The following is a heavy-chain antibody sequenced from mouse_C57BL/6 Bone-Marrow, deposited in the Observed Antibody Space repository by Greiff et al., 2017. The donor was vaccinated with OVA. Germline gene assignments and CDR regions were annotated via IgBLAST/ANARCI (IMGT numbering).Heavy chain of an antibody. J-gene: IGHJ1*03. CDR3: ARPPFRRYWYFDV. CDR1: GYTFTSYW. CDR2: IDPSDSYT. V-gene: IGHV1-59*01. Sequence: QVHVKQSGAELVRPGTSVKLSCKASGYTFTSYWMHWVKQRPGQGLEWIGVIDPSDSYTNYNQKFKGKATLTVDTSSSTAYMQLSSLTSEDSAVYYCARPPFRRYWYFDVWGTGTTVTVSS.